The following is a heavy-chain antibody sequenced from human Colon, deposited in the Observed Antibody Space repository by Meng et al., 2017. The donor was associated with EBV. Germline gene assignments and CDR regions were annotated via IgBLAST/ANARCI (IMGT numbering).Heavy chain of an antibody. J-gene: IGHJ5*02. CDR2: INHFGST. D-gene: IGHD2-8*01. CDR1: GASISGSLYY. CDR3: AREANAIFDP. Sequence: HLQFDDSGPVLVKPSDTLSLICTVCGASISGSLYYWAWVRQPPGKGLEYIGSINHFGSTFYNFSLKRRFTISLDTSKNHFSLKLNSVTAADTAVYFCAREANAIFDPWGQGTLVTVSS. V-gene: IGHV4-39*07.